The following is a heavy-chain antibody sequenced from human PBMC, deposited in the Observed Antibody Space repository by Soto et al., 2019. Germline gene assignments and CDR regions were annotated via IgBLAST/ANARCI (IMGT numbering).Heavy chain of an antibody. Sequence: EAQLVESGGGLVQPGGSLRLSCAASGFTFSSYWMHWVRQAPGKGLVWVSRIKTDGSIITYADSVQGRFTISRDNGKNTLYLLMDSLRAEDTAMYYCARVGSGYYHFDYWGQGTLVTVPS. V-gene: IGHV3-74*01. D-gene: IGHD5-12*01. CDR2: IKTDGSII. CDR3: ARVGSGYYHFDY. J-gene: IGHJ4*02. CDR1: GFTFSSYW.